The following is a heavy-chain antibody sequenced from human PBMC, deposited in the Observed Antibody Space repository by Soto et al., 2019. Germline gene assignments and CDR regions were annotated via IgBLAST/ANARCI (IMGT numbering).Heavy chain of an antibody. D-gene: IGHD3-22*01. CDR2: ISAYNGNT. V-gene: IGHV1-18*01. J-gene: IGHJ3*02. CDR1: GYTFTSYG. Sequence: ASVKVSCKASGYTFTSYGISWARQAPGQGLEWMGWISAYNGNTNYAQKLQGRVTMTTDTSTSTAYMELRSLRSDITAVYYCARDAYYYYIIGYYPNEAFDSWGQGTMVSVSS. CDR3: ARDAYYYYIIGYYPNEAFDS.